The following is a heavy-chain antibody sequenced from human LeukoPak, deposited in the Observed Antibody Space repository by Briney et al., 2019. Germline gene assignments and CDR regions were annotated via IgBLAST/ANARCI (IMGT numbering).Heavy chain of an antibody. CDR3: ARHPYHSVWGSYCSQYYFDY. Sequence: SQTLSLTCAISGDSVSSNSAAWHWIRQSPSRGLEWLGRTYYRSKWYTDYAVSLKSRMTIDPDTSKNQFSLHLNSVTPDDTAVYYCARHPYHSVWGSYCSQYYFDYWGQGTLVTVSS. V-gene: IGHV6-1*01. J-gene: IGHJ4*02. CDR1: GDSVSSNSAA. D-gene: IGHD3-16*02. CDR2: TYYRSKWYT.